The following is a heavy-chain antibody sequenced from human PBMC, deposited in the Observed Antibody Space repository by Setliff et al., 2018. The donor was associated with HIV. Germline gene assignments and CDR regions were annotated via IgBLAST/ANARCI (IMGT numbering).Heavy chain of an antibody. Sequence: PGGPLRLSCAASGFTFSSYEMDWFRQAPGKGLEWVSYITGSSDTIYYADSVKGRFTISRDNAYNSLYLQMNSLRAEDTALYYCATSIHTRGAIDFWGQGTLVTVSS. CDR1: GFTFSSYE. CDR3: ATSIHTRGAIDF. CDR2: ITGSSDTI. D-gene: IGHD1-26*01. J-gene: IGHJ4*02. V-gene: IGHV3-48*03.